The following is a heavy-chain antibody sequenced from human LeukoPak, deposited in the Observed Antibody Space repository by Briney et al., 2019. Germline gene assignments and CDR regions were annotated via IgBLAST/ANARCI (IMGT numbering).Heavy chain of an antibody. CDR1: GYIFTGSY. Sequence: ASVKVSCKASGYIFTGSYVHWVRQAPGQGLEWMGWINPNTGDTSYAQKFQGRVTMTRDTSIRAVYLEVSRLRSDDTAVYYCARGYCYGGNCAFDYWGQGTLVTVSS. V-gene: IGHV1-2*02. CDR3: ARGYCYGGNCAFDY. D-gene: IGHD3-16*02. J-gene: IGHJ4*02. CDR2: INPNTGDT.